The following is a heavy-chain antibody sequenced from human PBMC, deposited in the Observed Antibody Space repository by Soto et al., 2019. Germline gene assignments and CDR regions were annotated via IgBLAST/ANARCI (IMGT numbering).Heavy chain of an antibody. CDR2: ISSSSSYI. CDR1: GFTFSSYS. V-gene: IGHV3-21*01. J-gene: IGHJ3*02. CDR3: AREEWPATNDPDAFDI. Sequence: EVQLVESGGGLVKPGGSLRLSCAASGFTFSSYSMNWVRQAPGKGLEWVSSISSSSSYIYYADSVKGRFTISRDNAKNSLYLQMNSLRAEDTAVYYCAREEWPATNDPDAFDIWGQGTMVTVSS. D-gene: IGHD5-12*01.